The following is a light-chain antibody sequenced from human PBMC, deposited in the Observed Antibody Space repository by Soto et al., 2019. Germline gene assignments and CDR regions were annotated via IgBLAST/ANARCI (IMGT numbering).Light chain of an antibody. J-gene: IGKJ1*01. V-gene: IGKV1-5*01. Sequence: DIHMTQSPSTLSASVGDRVTITCRASQTISSWLAWYQQKPGKAPKLLIYDASNLQSGIPSRFSGSGSGTEFTLTISSLQPDDFATCYCQQYNSYSWTFGQGTKVDIK. CDR2: DAS. CDR1: QTISSW. CDR3: QQYNSYSWT.